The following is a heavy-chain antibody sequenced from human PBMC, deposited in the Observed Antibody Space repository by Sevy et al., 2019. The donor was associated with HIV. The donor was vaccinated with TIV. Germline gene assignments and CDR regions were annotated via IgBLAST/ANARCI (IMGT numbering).Heavy chain of an antibody. Sequence: GGSLRLSCAASGFTFSSYAMHWVRQAPGKGLEWVSVISGSGRTTYYADSVKGRFTISRDNSKNTLYLQMNSLRPDDTAVYYCAKECSVTIFGVTDAFDIWGQGTMVTVSS. CDR1: GFTFSSYA. D-gene: IGHD3-3*01. CDR3: AKECSVTIFGVTDAFDI. J-gene: IGHJ3*02. V-gene: IGHV3-23*01. CDR2: ISGSGRTT.